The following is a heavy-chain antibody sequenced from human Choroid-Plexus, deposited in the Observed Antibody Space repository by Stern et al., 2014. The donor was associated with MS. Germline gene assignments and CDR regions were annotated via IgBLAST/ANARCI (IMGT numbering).Heavy chain of an antibody. D-gene: IGHD2/OR15-2a*01. CDR3: AKDRQYLTYFFDH. J-gene: IGHJ5*02. CDR2: VSYDGSNK. V-gene: IGHV3-30*18. CDR1: GFTFGSCA. Sequence: QVQLVQSGGGVVKPGRPLRLSCVASGFTFGSCAMHWVRQAPGKGLEGVAGVSYDGSNKYYADSVKGRFTISRDNSQNTLYMQMSSLRPEDTAVYYCAKDRQYLTYFFDHWGQGSLVTVSS.